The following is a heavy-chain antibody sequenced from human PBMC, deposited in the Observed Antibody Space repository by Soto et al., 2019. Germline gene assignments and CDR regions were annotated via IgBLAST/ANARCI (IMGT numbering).Heavy chain of an antibody. V-gene: IGHV3-33*01. D-gene: IGHD5-18*01. CDR3: ARVPKCDSYGPGDY. CDR1: GFTFSSYG. Sequence: PGGSLRLSCAASGFTFSSYGMHWVRQAPGKGLEWVAVIWYDGSNKYYADSVKGRFTISRDNSKNTLYLQMNSLRAEDTAVYYCARVPKCDSYGPGDYWGQGTLVTVSS. J-gene: IGHJ4*02. CDR2: IWYDGSNK.